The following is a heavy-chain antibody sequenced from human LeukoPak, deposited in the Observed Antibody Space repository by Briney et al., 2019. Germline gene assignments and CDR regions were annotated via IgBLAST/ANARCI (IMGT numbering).Heavy chain of an antibody. Sequence: PGGSLRLSCAASGFTFSSYAMSWARQAPGKGLEWVSAISGSGGSTYYADSVKGRFTISRDNSKNTLYLQMNSLRAEDTAVYYCAKLHPALYSSSWFLYYFDYWGQGTLVTVSS. CDR2: ISGSGGST. D-gene: IGHD6-13*01. J-gene: IGHJ4*02. V-gene: IGHV3-23*01. CDR1: GFTFSSYA. CDR3: AKLHPALYSSSWFLYYFDY.